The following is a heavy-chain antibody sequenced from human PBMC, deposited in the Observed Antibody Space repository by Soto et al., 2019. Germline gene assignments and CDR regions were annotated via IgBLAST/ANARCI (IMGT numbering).Heavy chain of an antibody. CDR3: ARGDSSSFYYYYGMDV. CDR2: INPNSGGT. CDR1: GYTFTGYY. Sequence: QVQLVQSGAEMKKPGASVKVSCKASGYTFTGYYMHWVRQAPGQGLEWMGWINPNSGGTNYAQKFQGWVTMTRDTSISTAYMELSRLRSDDTAVYYCARGDSSSFYYYYGMDVWGQGTTVTVSS. D-gene: IGHD6-6*01. J-gene: IGHJ6*02. V-gene: IGHV1-2*04.